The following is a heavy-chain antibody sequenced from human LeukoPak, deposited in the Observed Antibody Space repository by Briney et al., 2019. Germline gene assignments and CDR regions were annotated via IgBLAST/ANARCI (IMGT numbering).Heavy chain of an antibody. CDR3: AKSRDYYYGSGNFDY. CDR1: GFTFDDYA. D-gene: IGHD3-10*01. V-gene: IGHV3-9*03. CDR2: ISWNSGSI. J-gene: IGHJ4*02. Sequence: GRSLRLSCPASGFTFDDYAMHWVRQAPGKGLEWVSGISWNSGSIGYADSVKGRFTISRDNAKNSLYLQMNSLRAEDMALYYCAKSRDYYYGSGNFDYWGQGTLVTVSS.